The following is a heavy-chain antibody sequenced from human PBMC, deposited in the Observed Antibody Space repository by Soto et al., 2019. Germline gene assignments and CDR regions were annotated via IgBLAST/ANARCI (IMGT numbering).Heavy chain of an antibody. V-gene: IGHV3-30-3*01. CDR1: GFTFSSYA. CDR3: ARDRGGGSGWSGAFDI. Sequence: QVQLVESGGGVVQPGRSLRLSCAASGFTFSSYAMHWVRQAPGKGLEWVAVISYDGSNKYYADSVKGRFTISRDNSKNTLYLQMNSLRAEDTAVYYCARDRGGGSGWSGAFDIWGQGTMVTVSS. J-gene: IGHJ3*02. D-gene: IGHD6-19*01. CDR2: ISYDGSNK.